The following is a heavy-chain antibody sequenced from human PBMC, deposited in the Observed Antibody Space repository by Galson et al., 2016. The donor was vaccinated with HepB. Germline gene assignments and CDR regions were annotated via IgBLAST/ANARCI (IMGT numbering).Heavy chain of an antibody. V-gene: IGHV3-30*18. D-gene: IGHD2-15*01. CDR1: GFTFSNYG. CDR2: ISFDGSNP. CDR3: AKDVVVAASYHYYYYDMDV. J-gene: IGHJ6*02. Sequence: SLRLSCAASGFTFSNYGIHWVRQAPGKGLEWVAAISFDGSNPSYGDFVKGRFTISRDNSKNKLFLQMNSLRAEGTAVYYCAKDVVVAASYHYYYYDMDVWGQGTTVTVSS.